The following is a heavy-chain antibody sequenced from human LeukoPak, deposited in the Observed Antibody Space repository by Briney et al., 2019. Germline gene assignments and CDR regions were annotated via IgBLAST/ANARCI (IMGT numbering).Heavy chain of an antibody. CDR3: ARDLDSSGWYLPSDY. CDR2: IWYDGSNK. Sequence: GGSLRLSCAASGFTFSSYGMHWVRQAPGKGLEWVAVIWYDGSNKYYADSVKGRFTISRDNSKNTLYLQMNSLRAEDTAVYYCARDLDSSGWYLPSDYWGQGTLVTVSS. J-gene: IGHJ4*02. D-gene: IGHD6-19*01. CDR1: GFTFSSYG. V-gene: IGHV3-33*01.